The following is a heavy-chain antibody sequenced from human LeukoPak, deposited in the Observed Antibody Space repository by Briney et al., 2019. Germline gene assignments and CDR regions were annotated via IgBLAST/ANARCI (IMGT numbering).Heavy chain of an antibody. J-gene: IGHJ4*02. CDR1: GGSISSSSSY. CDR3: ARRAPGVGAATYYFDY. D-gene: IGHD2-15*01. Sequence: SETLSLTCTVSGGSISSSSSYWGWIRQPPGKGLEWIGSIYYSGSTYYNPSLKSRVTISVDTSKNQFSLKLSSVTAADTAVYYCARRAPGVGAATYYFDYRGQGTLVTVSS. V-gene: IGHV4-39*01. CDR2: IYYSGST.